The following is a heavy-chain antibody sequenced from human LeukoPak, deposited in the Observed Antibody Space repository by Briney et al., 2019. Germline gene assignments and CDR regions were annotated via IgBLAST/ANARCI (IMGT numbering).Heavy chain of an antibody. CDR1: GYSFPDYW. CDR3: ARSDQLRWFGDPRRPYYYGMDV. J-gene: IGHJ6*02. CDR2: IYPVVSDT. Sequence: GESLKISCKTSGYSFPDYWIVWVRRPPGKGLEWMGIIYPVVSDTRYSPSFQGQVTISAYKSITTAYLQWSSLKASDAAMYYCARSDQLRWFGDPRRPYYYGMDVWGQGTTVTVSS. D-gene: IGHD3-10*01. V-gene: IGHV5-51*01.